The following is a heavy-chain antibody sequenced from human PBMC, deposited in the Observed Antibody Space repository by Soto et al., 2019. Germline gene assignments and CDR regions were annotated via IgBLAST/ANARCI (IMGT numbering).Heavy chain of an antibody. CDR1: GFTFSSYA. CDR2: ISGSGGST. CDR3: AKDNMGVVAVDQHNNMDV. V-gene: IGHV3-23*01. Sequence: EVQLLESGGGLVQPGGSLRLSCAASGFTFSSYAMSWVRQAPGKGLEWVSAISGSGGSTYYADSVKGRFTISRDNSKNTLYLQMNRLRSEDTAVYYCAKDNMGVVAVDQHNNMDVWGQGTTVSVSS. D-gene: IGHD3-22*01. J-gene: IGHJ6*02.